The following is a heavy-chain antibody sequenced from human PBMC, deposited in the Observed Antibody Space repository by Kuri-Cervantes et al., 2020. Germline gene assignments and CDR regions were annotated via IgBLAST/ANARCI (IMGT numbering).Heavy chain of an antibody. CDR2: INPNSGGT. CDR1: GYTFTSYY. J-gene: IGHJ6*02. Sequence: ASVKVSCKASGYTFTSYYMHWVRQAPGQGLEWMGIINPNSGGTNYAQKFQGWVTMTRDTSISTAYMELSRLRSDDTAVYYCARGNYDYAFYYGMDVWGQGTTVTVSS. D-gene: IGHD3-16*01. CDR3: ARGNYDYAFYYGMDV. V-gene: IGHV1-2*04.